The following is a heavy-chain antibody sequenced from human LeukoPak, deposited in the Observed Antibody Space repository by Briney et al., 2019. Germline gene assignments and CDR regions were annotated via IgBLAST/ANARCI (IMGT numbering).Heavy chain of an antibody. CDR3: AKGFSGWAPYYYGMDV. CDR2: ISGSGGST. CDR1: GFTFSSYA. V-gene: IGHV3-23*01. Sequence: GGSLRLSCAASGFTFSSYAMSWVRQAPGKGLEWVSAISGSGGSTYYADSVKGRFTISRDNSKNSLYLQMNSLRTEDTALYYCAKGFSGWAPYYYGMDVWGQGTMVTVSS. J-gene: IGHJ6*02. D-gene: IGHD6-19*01.